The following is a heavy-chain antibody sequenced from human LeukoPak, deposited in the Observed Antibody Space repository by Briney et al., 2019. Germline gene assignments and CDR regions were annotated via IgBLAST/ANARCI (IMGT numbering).Heavy chain of an antibody. CDR2: IYYSGST. D-gene: IGHD3-22*01. V-gene: IGHV4-31*03. CDR3: ARARAYYYDSSGYN. J-gene: IGHJ4*02. Sequence: PSETLSLTCTVSGGSISSGGYYWRWIRQHPGTGLEWIGYIYYSGSTYYNPSLKSRVTISVDTSKNQFSLKLSSVTAADTAVYYCARARAYYYDSSGYNWGQGTLVTVSS. CDR1: GGSISSGGYY.